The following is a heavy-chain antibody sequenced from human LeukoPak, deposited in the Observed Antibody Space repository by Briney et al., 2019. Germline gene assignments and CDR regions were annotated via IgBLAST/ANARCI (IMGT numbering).Heavy chain of an antibody. CDR2: ISQDGSET. CDR1: GFTFNAFF. J-gene: IGHJ4*02. V-gene: IGHV3-7*01. CDR3: VRDLGHSRHYFEY. Sequence: GGSLRLSCAASGFTFNAFFLNWVRLTPGRELEWLACISQDGSETFYMDSVRGRFTISRDNTKNSLYLQMDSLRAEDTAVYFCVRDLGHSRHYFEYWGQGALVTVSS. D-gene: IGHD7-27*01.